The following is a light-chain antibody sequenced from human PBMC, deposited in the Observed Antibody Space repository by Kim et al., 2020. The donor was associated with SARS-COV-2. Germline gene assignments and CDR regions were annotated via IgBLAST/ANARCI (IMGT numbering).Light chain of an antibody. Sequence: GQSITISCTGTSSDVRSYNLVSWYQQHPGKAPKLMIYEVSKRPSGVSNRFSGSKSGNTASLTISGLQAEDEADYYCCSYASSSTFVFGTGTKVTV. CDR2: EVS. CDR3: CSYASSSTFV. CDR1: SSDVRSYNL. J-gene: IGLJ1*01. V-gene: IGLV2-23*02.